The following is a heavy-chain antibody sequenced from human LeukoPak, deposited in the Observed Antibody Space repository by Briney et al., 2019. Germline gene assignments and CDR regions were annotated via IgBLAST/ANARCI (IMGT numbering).Heavy chain of an antibody. J-gene: IGHJ1*01. CDR1: GGSISSSSYY. CDR3: ASTSITYFQH. Sequence: SETLSLTCTVSGGSISSSSYYWGWIRQPPGKGLEWIGSIYYSGSTYYNPSLKSRVTISVDTSKNQFSLKLSSVTAADTAVYYCASTSITYFQHWGRAPWSPSPQ. V-gene: IGHV4-39*01. D-gene: IGHD3-3*02. CDR2: IYYSGST.